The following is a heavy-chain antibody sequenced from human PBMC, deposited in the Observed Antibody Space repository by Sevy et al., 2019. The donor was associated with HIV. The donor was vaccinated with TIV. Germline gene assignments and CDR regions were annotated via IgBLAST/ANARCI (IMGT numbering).Heavy chain of an antibody. J-gene: IGHJ6*03. Sequence: ASVKVSCKASGYRFIGYYMHWVRQAPGQGLEWMGWINPNSGGTNYAQKFQGRVTMTRDTSITTVYMELWRLRSDDTAVYYCSLLSAVESMDVWGKGTTVTVSS. CDR3: SLLSAVESMDV. CDR2: INPNSGGT. CDR1: GYRFIGYY. V-gene: IGHV1-2*02. D-gene: IGHD3-3*01.